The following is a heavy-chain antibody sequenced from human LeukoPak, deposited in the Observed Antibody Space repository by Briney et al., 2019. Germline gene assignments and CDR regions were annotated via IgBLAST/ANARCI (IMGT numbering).Heavy chain of an antibody. CDR2: INHSGST. J-gene: IGHJ3*02. V-gene: IGHV4-34*01. D-gene: IGHD5-18*01. Sequence: SETLSLTCAVYGGSFSGYYWSWIRQPPGKGLEWIGEINHSGSTNYNPSLKSRVTISVDTSKNQFSLKLSSVTAADTAVYYCARGPPRWIQDAFDIWGQGTMVTVSS. CDR1: GGSFSGYY. CDR3: ARGPPRWIQDAFDI.